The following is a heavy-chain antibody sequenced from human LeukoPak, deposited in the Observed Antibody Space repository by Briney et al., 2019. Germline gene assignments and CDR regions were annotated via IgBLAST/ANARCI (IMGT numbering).Heavy chain of an antibody. J-gene: IGHJ4*02. CDR3: ARDWLDSGSQGGY. Sequence: GASVKVSCKASGYXFTSYGISWVREAPGQGLQWMGWISAYNGNTNYAQKLQGRVTMTTDTSTSTAYMELRSLRSDDTAAYYCARDWLDSGSQGGYWGQGTLVTVSS. CDR1: GYXFTSYG. D-gene: IGHD1-26*01. CDR2: ISAYNGNT. V-gene: IGHV1-18*01.